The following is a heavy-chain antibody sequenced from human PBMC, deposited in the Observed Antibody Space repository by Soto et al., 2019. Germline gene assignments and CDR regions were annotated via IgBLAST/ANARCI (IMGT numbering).Heavy chain of an antibody. Sequence: SETLSLTCTVSGGSISSGGYYWSWIRQHPGKGLEWIGYIYYSGSTYYNPSLKSRVTISVDTSKNQFSLKLSSVTAADTAVYYCARSGYYYDSSGFLDYWGQGTLVTVPS. J-gene: IGHJ4*02. D-gene: IGHD3-22*01. CDR1: GGSISSGGYY. V-gene: IGHV4-31*03. CDR3: ARSGYYYDSSGFLDY. CDR2: IYYSGST.